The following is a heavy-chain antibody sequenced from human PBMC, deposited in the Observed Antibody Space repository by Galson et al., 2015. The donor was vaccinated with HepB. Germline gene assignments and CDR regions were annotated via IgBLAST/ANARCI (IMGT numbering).Heavy chain of an antibody. CDR2: IWYDGSNK. CDR1: GFTFSSYG. J-gene: IGHJ4*02. Sequence: SLRLSCAASGFTFSSYGMHWVRQAPGKGLEWVAVIWYDGSNKYYADSVKGRFTISRDNSKNTLYLQMNSLRAEDTAVYYCARDLEGEVGLTVDYWGQGTLVTVSS. CDR3: ARDLEGEVGLTVDY. D-gene: IGHD1-26*01. V-gene: IGHV3-33*08.